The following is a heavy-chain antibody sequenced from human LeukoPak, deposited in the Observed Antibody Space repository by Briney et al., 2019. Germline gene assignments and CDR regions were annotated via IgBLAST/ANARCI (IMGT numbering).Heavy chain of an antibody. CDR2: INTDGSRT. CDR3: ARQPLGDTSMVPGSY. V-gene: IGHV3-74*01. D-gene: IGHD5-18*01. Sequence: AGGSLRLSCAASGFTFSNYWMYWVRQAPGKGLVSVSRINTDGSRTSYADSVKGRFTISRDNAKNTLYLQMNSLRAEDTAVYYCARQPLGDTSMVPGSYWGQGTLVTVSS. J-gene: IGHJ4*02. CDR1: GFTFSNYW.